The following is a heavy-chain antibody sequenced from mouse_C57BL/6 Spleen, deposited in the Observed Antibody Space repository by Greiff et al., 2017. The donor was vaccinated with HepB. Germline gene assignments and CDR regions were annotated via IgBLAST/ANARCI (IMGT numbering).Heavy chain of an antibody. CDR3: ARHGSSSYWYFDV. Sequence: QVQLQQPGAELVRPGTSVKLSCKASGYTFTSYWMHWVKQRPGQGLEWIGVIDPSDSYTNYNQKFKGKATLTVDTSSSTAYMQLSSLTSEDSAVYYCARHGSSSYWYFDVWGTGTTVTVSS. CDR2: IDPSDSYT. J-gene: IGHJ1*03. V-gene: IGHV1-59*01. CDR1: GYTFTSYW. D-gene: IGHD1-1*01.